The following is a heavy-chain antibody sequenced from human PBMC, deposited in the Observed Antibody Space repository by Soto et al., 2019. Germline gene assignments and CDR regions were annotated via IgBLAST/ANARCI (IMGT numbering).Heavy chain of an antibody. D-gene: IGHD6-6*01. V-gene: IGHV1-2*02. Sequence: ASVKVSCKASGYTFTGYYMHWVRQAPGQGLEWMGWINPNSGGTNYAQKFQGRVTMTRDTSISTAYMELGRLRSDDTAVYYCAREGAREYSSSSGRKNNYYYYGMDVWGQGTTVTVSS. CDR1: GYTFTGYY. CDR3: AREGAREYSSSSGRKNNYYYYGMDV. J-gene: IGHJ6*02. CDR2: INPNSGGT.